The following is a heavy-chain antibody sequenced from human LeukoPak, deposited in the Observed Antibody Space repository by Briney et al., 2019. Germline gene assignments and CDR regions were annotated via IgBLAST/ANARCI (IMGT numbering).Heavy chain of an antibody. CDR3: AREGLQTHFDY. Sequence: ASVKVSCKASGGTFSSYAISWVRQAPGQGLEWMGGIIPIFGTANYAQKFQGRVTITADESTSTAYTELSSLRSEDTAVYYCAREGLQTHFDYWGQGTLVTVSS. J-gene: IGHJ4*02. V-gene: IGHV1-69*13. CDR2: IIPIFGTA. D-gene: IGHD5-24*01. CDR1: GGTFSSYA.